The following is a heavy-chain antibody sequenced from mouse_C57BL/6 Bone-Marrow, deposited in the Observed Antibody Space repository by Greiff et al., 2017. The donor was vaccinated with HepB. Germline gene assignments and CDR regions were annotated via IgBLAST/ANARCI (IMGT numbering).Heavy chain of an antibody. J-gene: IGHJ4*01. CDR3: ARNPLSTVVATDYAMDY. CDR1: GFSLTSYG. CDR2: IWSGGST. V-gene: IGHV2-2*01. D-gene: IGHD1-1*01. Sequence: QVHVKQSGPGLVQPSQSLSITCTVSGFSLTSYGVHWVRQSPGKGLEWLGVIWSGGSTDYNAAFISRLSISKDNSKSQVFFKMNSLQADDTAIYYCARNPLSTVVATDYAMDYWGQGTSVTVSS.